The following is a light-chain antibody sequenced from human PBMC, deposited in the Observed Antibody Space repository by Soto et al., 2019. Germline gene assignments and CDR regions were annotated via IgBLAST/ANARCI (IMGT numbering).Light chain of an antibody. CDR1: QSIGTW. J-gene: IGKJ1*01. V-gene: IGKV1-5*03. CDR3: QQYTSYSRA. CDR2: KAS. Sequence: DIQLTQSPSTLSASVGDRVTITCRASQSIGTWLAWYQQKPGKAPNLLIYKASSLESGVPSRFSGSGSGTDFTLTISGLQPDDFTTYYCQQYTSYSRAFGQGTKVDIK.